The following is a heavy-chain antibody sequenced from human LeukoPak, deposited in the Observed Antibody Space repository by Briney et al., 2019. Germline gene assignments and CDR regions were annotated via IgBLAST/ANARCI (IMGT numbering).Heavy chain of an antibody. Sequence: SVKVSCKASGGTFSSYAISWVRQAPGQGLEWMGRIIPIFGIANYAQKFQGRVTITADKSTSTAYMELSSLRSEDTAVYYCAREADRRGYYYDSSGHYLDYWGQGTLVTVSS. V-gene: IGHV1-69*04. CDR3: AREADRRGYYYDSSGHYLDY. CDR1: GGTFSSYA. CDR2: IIPIFGIA. D-gene: IGHD3-22*01. J-gene: IGHJ4*02.